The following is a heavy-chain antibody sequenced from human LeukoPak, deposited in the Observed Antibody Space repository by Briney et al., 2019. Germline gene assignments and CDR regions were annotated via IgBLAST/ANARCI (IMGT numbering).Heavy chain of an antibody. Sequence: GASVKVSCKASGYTFTSYDINWVRQATGQGLEWMGWMNPNSGNTGYAQKFQGRVTITRNTSISTAYMELSSLRSEDTAVYYCAREGEFSGYEDAFDIWGQGTMVTVSS. V-gene: IGHV1-8*03. CDR2: MNPNSGNT. D-gene: IGHD5-12*01. CDR1: GYTFTSYD. J-gene: IGHJ3*02. CDR3: AREGEFSGYEDAFDI.